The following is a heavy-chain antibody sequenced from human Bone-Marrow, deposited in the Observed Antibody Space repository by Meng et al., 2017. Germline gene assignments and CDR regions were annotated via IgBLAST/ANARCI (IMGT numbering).Heavy chain of an antibody. Sequence: GESLKISCVPSGFIYDDNDINWVRQAPGKGLEWVSGIYWKGGRTGDANAVKGRFTISRDNAKNFLHLQMNSLRAEDTAIYYCARGWLGSTSGNPPTYYYHMAVWGQGTTVTVSS. CDR1: GFIYDDND. CDR3: ARGWLGSTSGNPPTYYYHMAV. J-gene: IGHJ6*02. CDR2: IYWKGGRT. V-gene: IGHV3-20*04. D-gene: IGHD5-24*01.